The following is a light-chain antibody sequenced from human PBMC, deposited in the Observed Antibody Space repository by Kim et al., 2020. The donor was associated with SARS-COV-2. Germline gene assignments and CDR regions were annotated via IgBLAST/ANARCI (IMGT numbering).Light chain of an antibody. CDR3: QQYGRLPYT. CDR2: EAF. J-gene: IGKJ2*01. CDR1: QSVGSSL. Sequence: EIVLTQSAGTLSLSPGERATLSCRASQSVGSSLLAWYQQKPGQAPRLLIYEAFKRVAGIPDRFSGSESGTDFTLTISRPEPEDFAMYYCQQYGRLPYTFGQGTKLEI. V-gene: IGKV3-20*01.